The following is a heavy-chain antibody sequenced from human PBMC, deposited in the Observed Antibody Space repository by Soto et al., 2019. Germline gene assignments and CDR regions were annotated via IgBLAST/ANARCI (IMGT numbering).Heavy chain of an antibody. CDR2: INPSGGST. CDR1: GYTFTSYY. Sequence: ASVKVSCKASGYTFTSYYMHWVRQAPGEGLEWMGIINPSGGSTSYAQKFQGRVTMTRDTSTSTVYMELSNLRSEDTAVYYCARDCLPYYDFWSGYYTQSRDYYYYGMDVWGQGPTVTVSS. D-gene: IGHD3-3*01. V-gene: IGHV1-46*01. CDR3: ARDCLPYYDFWSGYYTQSRDYYYYGMDV. J-gene: IGHJ6*02.